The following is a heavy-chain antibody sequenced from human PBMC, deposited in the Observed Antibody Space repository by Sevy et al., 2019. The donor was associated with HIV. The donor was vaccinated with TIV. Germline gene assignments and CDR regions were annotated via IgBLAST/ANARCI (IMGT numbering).Heavy chain of an antibody. D-gene: IGHD2-15*01. CDR3: ARGGGSLDY. CDR1: GFTFSYYT. CDR2: ISSSSDYI. Sequence: GGSLRLSCAPSGFTFSYYTMNWVRQGPGKGLEWVSSISSSSDYIYYADSLRGRFTISRDNAKNSLYLQMNSLRAEDTAVHYCARGGGSLDYWGQGTLVTVSS. V-gene: IGHV3-21*01. J-gene: IGHJ4*02.